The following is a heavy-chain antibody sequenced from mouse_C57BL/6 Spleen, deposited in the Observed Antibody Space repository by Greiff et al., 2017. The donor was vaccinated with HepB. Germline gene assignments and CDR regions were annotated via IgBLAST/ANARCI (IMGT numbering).Heavy chain of an antibody. V-gene: IGHV1-55*01. CDR2: IYPGSGST. J-gene: IGHJ1*03. D-gene: IGHD2-3*01. CDR1: GYTFTSYW. Sequence: QVQLQQPGAELVKPGASVKMSCKASGYTFTSYWINWVKQRPGQGLEWIGDIYPGSGSTNYNEKFKSKAKLTVDTSSSTAYMQLSSLTSEDSAVYYCARGDVDGYPYLYFDVWCTGTTVTVSS. CDR3: ARGDVDGYPYLYFDV.